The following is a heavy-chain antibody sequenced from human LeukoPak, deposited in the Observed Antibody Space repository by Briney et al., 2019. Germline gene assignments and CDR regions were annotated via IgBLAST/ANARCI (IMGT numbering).Heavy chain of an antibody. V-gene: IGHV3-74*01. D-gene: IGHD2-8*01. CDR3: ARGVYYSMDV. CDR2: INKDGSAT. J-gene: IGHJ6*02. Sequence: VSRINKDGSATTSADSVEGRFTISRDNAENTLYLQMNSLRAEDTAVYYCARGVYYSMDVWGQGTTVTVSS.